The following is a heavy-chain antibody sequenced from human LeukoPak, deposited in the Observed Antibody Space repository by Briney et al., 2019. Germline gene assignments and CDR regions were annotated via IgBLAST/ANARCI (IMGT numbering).Heavy chain of an antibody. V-gene: IGHV3-21*01. CDR2: ISSSSSYI. CDR1: GFTFSSYS. CDR3: ARGGSGSYYEGAFDI. J-gene: IGHJ3*02. D-gene: IGHD1-26*01. Sequence: GGSLRLSCVVSGFTFSSYSMNWVRQAPGKGLEWVSSISSSSSYIYYADSVKGRFTISRDNAKNSLYLQMNSLRAEDTAVYYCARGGSGSYYEGAFDIWGQGTMVTVSS.